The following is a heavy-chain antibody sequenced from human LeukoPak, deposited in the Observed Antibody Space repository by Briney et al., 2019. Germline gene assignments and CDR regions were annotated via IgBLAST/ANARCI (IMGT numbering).Heavy chain of an antibody. Sequence: SETLSLTCTVSGGSISSSSYHWGWIRQPPGKGLEWIGSIYYSGSTYYNPSLKSRVTISVDTSKNQLSLKLSSVTAADTAVYYCARDHPNIVVVVAATRWFDPWGQGTLVTVSS. D-gene: IGHD2-15*01. CDR3: ARDHPNIVVVVAATRWFDP. J-gene: IGHJ5*02. V-gene: IGHV4-39*07. CDR2: IYYSGST. CDR1: GGSISSSSYH.